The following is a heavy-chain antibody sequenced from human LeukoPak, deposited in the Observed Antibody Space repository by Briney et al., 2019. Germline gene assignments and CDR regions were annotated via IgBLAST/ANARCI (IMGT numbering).Heavy chain of an antibody. CDR3: ARDFGKPAAARFDY. CDR2: IYSGGST. V-gene: IGHV3-66*01. J-gene: IGHJ4*02. Sequence: GGSLRLSCAASGFTVSSNYMNWVRQAPGKGLEWVSVIYSGGSTDYADSVKGRFTISRDNSKNTLYLQMDSLRAEDTAVYYCARDFGKPAAARFDYWGQGTLVTVSS. D-gene: IGHD2-2*01. CDR1: GFTVSSNY.